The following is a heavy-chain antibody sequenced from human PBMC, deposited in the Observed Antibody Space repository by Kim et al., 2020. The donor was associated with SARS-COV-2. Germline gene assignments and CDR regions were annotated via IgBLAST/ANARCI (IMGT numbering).Heavy chain of an antibody. J-gene: IGHJ4*02. CDR2: IYYSGST. CDR1: GGSISSSSYY. D-gene: IGHD3-10*01. CDR3: ARSSVRGVIMDY. Sequence: SETLSLTCTVSGGSISSSSYYWGWIRQPPGKGLEWIGSIYYSGSTYYNPSLKSRVTISVDTSKNQFSLKLRSVSAADTAVYYCARSSVRGVIMDYWGQGT. V-gene: IGHV4-39*01.